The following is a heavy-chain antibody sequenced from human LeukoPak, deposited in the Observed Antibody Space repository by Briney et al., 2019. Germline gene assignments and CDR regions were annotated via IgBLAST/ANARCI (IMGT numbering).Heavy chain of an antibody. CDR2: IKQDGSEK. CDR3: ARSLWPEDY. V-gene: IGHV3-7*01. J-gene: IGHJ4*02. CDR1: RLILGNYW. D-gene: IGHD2-21*01. Sequence: GGSLRLSCAASRLILGNYWMSWVRQAPGKGLEYVANIKQDGSEKYYVDSVKGRFTISRDNAKNSLYLQMNSLRAEDTAVYYCARSLWPEDYWGQGILVTVSS.